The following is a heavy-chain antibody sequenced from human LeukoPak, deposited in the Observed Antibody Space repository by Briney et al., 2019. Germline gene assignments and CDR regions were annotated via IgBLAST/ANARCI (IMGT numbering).Heavy chain of an antibody. V-gene: IGHV3-30*18. Sequence: PGGSLRLSCAASGFTFSSYGMHWVRQAPGKGLERVAVISYDGSNKYYADSVKGRFTISRDNSKNTLYLQMNSLRAEDTAVYYCAKDPSHCSGGSCYGWFDPWGQGTLVTVSS. D-gene: IGHD2-15*01. J-gene: IGHJ5*02. CDR2: ISYDGSNK. CDR1: GFTFSSYG. CDR3: AKDPSHCSGGSCYGWFDP.